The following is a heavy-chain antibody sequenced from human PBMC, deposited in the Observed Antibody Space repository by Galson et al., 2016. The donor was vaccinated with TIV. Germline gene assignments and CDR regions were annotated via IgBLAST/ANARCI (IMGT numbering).Heavy chain of an antibody. Sequence: PALVKPTQTLTLTCTFSGFSLNTSGMRVSWIRQPPGKALEWLARIDWDDDKFYSTSLKTRLTISKDPSKDQVVLTMTNMDPIDTATYYCARMSALGGVIDYWGQGTLVTVSS. CDR1: GFSLNTSGMR. V-gene: IGHV2-70*04. CDR3: ARMSALGGVIDY. J-gene: IGHJ4*02. CDR2: IDWDDDK. D-gene: IGHD3-16*01.